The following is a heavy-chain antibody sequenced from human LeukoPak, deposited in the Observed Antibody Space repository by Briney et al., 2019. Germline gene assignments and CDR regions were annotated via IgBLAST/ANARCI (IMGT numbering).Heavy chain of an antibody. D-gene: IGHD5-12*01. CDR3: AREPSIVATVDY. CDR2: ISSSGSTI. V-gene: IGHV3-48*04. J-gene: IGHJ4*02. CDR1: GFTFSSYS. Sequence: GGSLRLSCAASGFTFSSYSMNWVRQAPGKGLEWVSYISSSGSTIYYADSVKGRFTISRDNAKNSLYLQMNSLRAEDTAVYYCAREPSIVATVDYWGQGTLVTVSS.